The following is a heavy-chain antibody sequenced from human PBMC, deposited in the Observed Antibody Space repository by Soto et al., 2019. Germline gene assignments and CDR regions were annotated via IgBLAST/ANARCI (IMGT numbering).Heavy chain of an antibody. D-gene: IGHD6-25*01. Sequence: QVQLVQSGAEVKKPGASVKVSCPASGYRFSSYGISWVRQAPGQGLEWMGWISAYNGDTNSAPKLQGRVTMTTDTSTSTAYMELRSLRSDDTALYYCARDDRTAGHGSYAYFDLWGQGTLVTVSS. CDR2: ISAYNGDT. J-gene: IGHJ4*02. CDR1: GYRFSSYG. V-gene: IGHV1-18*01. CDR3: ARDDRTAGHGSYAYFDL.